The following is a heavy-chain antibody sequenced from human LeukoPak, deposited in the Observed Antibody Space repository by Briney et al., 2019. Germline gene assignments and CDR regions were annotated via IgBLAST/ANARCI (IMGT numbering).Heavy chain of an antibody. CDR3: ASLGLNWFDP. CDR2: IYYSGST. CDR1: GGSISSSSYY. Sequence: SETLSLTCTVSGGSISSSSYYWGWIRQPPGKGLEWIGSIYYSGSTYYNPSLKSRVTISVDTSKNQFSLKLGSVTAADTAVYYCASLGLNWFDPWGQGTLVTVSS. J-gene: IGHJ5*02. D-gene: IGHD3/OR15-3a*01. V-gene: IGHV4-39*01.